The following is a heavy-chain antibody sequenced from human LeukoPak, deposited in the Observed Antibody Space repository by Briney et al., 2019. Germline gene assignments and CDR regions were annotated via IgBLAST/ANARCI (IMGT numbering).Heavy chain of an antibody. CDR1: GGSFSGYY. CDR3: ARLPDSVVVPDSPDGFDI. CDR2: INHSGST. J-gene: IGHJ3*02. Sequence: SETLSLTCAVHGGSFSGYYWSWIRQPPGKGLEWIGEINHSGSTNYNPSLKSRVTIPVDTSKKQFSFKLCSVTAAETAVYNCARLPDSVVVPDSPDGFDIWGQGTMVTVSS. D-gene: IGHD2-2*01. V-gene: IGHV4-34*01.